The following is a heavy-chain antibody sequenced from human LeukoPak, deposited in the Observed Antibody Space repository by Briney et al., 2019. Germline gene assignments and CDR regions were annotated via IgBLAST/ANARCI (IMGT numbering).Heavy chain of an antibody. D-gene: IGHD3-22*01. Sequence: PGGSLRLSCAASGFTFSNYEMNWVRQAPGKGLEWVSYISSSGSTIYYADSVKGRFTISRDNAKNSLYLQMNSLRAEDTAVYYCARAGDYYDSSGYWSYWGQGTLVTVSS. CDR1: GFTFSNYE. V-gene: IGHV3-48*03. J-gene: IGHJ4*02. CDR2: ISSSGSTI. CDR3: ARAGDYYDSSGYWSY.